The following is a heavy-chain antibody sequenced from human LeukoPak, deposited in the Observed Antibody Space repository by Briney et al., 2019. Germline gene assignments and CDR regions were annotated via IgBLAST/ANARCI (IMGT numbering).Heavy chain of an antibody. CDR2: IYSGGST. J-gene: IGHJ4*02. D-gene: IGHD3-22*01. V-gene: IGHV3-53*01. CDR1: GFTVSSNY. Sequence: PGGSLRLSCAASGFTVSSNYMSWVRQAPGKGLEWVSVIYSGGSTYYADSVKGRFTISRDNSKNTLYLQMNSLRAEDTAVYYCARVSRGPHPYYYDRSGYMDYWGQGTLVTVSS. CDR3: ARVSRGPHPYYYDRSGYMDY.